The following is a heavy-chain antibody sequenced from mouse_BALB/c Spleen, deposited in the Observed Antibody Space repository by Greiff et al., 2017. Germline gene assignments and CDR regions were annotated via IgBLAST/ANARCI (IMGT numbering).Heavy chain of an antibody. J-gene: IGHJ1*01. CDR2: ISYSGST. Sequence: EVQLQQSGPSLVKPSQTLSLTCSVTGDSITSGYWNWIRKFPGNKLEYMGYISYSGSTYYNPSLKSRISITRDTSKNQYYLQLNSVTTEDTATYYCARGLRLPYWYFDVWGAGTTVTVSS. D-gene: IGHD1-2*01. CDR3: ARGLRLPYWYFDV. V-gene: IGHV3-8*02. CDR1: GDSITSGY.